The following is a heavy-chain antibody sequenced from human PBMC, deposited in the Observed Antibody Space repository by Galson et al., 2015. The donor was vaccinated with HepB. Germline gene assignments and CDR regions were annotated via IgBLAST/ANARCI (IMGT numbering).Heavy chain of an antibody. D-gene: IGHD3-22*01. J-gene: IGHJ4*02. V-gene: IGHV4-31*03. CDR3: ARADYDSPDYHIDY. CDR2: IFNSGSA. CDR1: GGSISSGTYY. Sequence: TLSLTCTVSGGSISSGTYYWSWIRQHPGKGLEWVGFIFNSGSAYYNPSLKSRLTMSLDTSKSHFSLRLSSVTAADTAVYYCARADYDSPDYHIDYWGQGTLVTVSS.